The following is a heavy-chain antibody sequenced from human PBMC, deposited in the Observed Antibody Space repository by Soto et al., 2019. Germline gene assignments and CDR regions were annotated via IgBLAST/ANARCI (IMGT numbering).Heavy chain of an antibody. V-gene: IGHV3-74*01. CDR2: INGDASST. J-gene: IGHJ6*02. CDR1: GFSIRDYW. Sequence: LRLSCEASGFSIRDYWMHWVRQAPGEGLVWVSCINGDASSTTYADSVKGRFTISRDDAKNTVYLQMTSLRAEDTAVYFCARDRSYAMEVWGQGTRVTVSS. CDR3: ARDRSYAMEV.